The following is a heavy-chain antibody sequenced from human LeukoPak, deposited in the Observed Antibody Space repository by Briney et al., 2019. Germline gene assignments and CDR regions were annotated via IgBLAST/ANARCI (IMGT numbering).Heavy chain of an antibody. Sequence: PSETLSLTCAVHGPSFSGYFWSWIRQPPGKGLEWIGEINHRGDTNYNPSLKSRVPISLDTSNNQFSVRLTSVTAADTAMYYCARINYYDSSGYPDYWGQGTLVTVSS. CDR1: GPSFSGYF. V-gene: IGHV4-34*01. D-gene: IGHD3-22*01. J-gene: IGHJ4*02. CDR2: INHRGDT. CDR3: ARINYYDSSGYPDY.